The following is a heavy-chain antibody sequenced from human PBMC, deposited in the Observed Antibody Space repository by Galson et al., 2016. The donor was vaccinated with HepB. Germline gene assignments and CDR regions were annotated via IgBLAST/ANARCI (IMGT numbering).Heavy chain of an antibody. Sequence: SVKVSCKASGFTFSSSTVQWLRQARGQRLEWIGWIVVGSGNTKHAQKFQDRVALTRDLSTDTVYMELDSLKSEDTAGYYCAADYGAYTPFDYWGRGALVTVSS. V-gene: IGHV1-58*01. J-gene: IGHJ4*02. D-gene: IGHD4-17*01. CDR1: GFTFSSST. CDR2: IVVGSGNT. CDR3: AADYGAYTPFDY.